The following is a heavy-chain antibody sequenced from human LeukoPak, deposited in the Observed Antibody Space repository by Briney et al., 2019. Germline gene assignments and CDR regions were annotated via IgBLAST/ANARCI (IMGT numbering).Heavy chain of an antibody. V-gene: IGHV4-38-2*01. CDR2: IYYSGST. CDR1: GYSISSGYY. J-gene: IGHJ5*02. D-gene: IGHD2-2*01. CDR3: ARLEDIVVVPAALDWFDP. Sequence: PSETLSLTCAVSGYSISSGYYWGGIRPPPGKGLEWIGSIYYSGSTYYNPSLKSRVTISVDASKNQFSLKLSSVTAADTAVYYCARLEDIVVVPAALDWFDPWGQGTLVTVSS.